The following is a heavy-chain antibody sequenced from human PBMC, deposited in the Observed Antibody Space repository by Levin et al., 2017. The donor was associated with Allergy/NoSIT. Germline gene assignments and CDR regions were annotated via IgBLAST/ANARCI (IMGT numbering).Heavy chain of an antibody. CDR2: ISYSGST. CDR3: ARDIWFGSYWGNWFDP. CDR1: XXXXIGAA. Sequence: SETLSLTCTVXXXXXIGAAGRWVRQHPGKGLEWIGYISYSGSTKYNPSLKSRVTLSVDTSKNQFSLKLSSVTPADTAVYYCARDIWFGSYWGNWFDPWGQGTLVTVSS. J-gene: IGHJ5*02. V-gene: IGHV4-59*13. D-gene: IGHD3-10*01.